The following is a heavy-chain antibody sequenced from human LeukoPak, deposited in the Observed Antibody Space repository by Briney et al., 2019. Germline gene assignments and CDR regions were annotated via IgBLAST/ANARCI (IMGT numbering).Heavy chain of an antibody. CDR1: GFTLNNHW. V-gene: IGHV3-7*03. D-gene: IGHD6-13*01. J-gene: IGHJ4*02. CDR3: VRDNPRQQGFAY. CDR2: IKLDGTDK. Sequence: GGSLRLSCVVSGFTLNNHWMSWVRQAPGKGLEWVANIKLDGTDKNYVDSVKGRFTISRDIAENSLYLQMNSLRAEDTAVYYCVRDNPRQQGFAYWGQGTLVTVSS.